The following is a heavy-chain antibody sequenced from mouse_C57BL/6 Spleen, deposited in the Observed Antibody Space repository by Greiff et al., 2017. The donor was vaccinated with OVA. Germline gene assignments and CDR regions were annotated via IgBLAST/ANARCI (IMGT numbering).Heavy chain of an antibody. V-gene: IGHV1-80*01. CDR3: ARSGDGSSPFDD. J-gene: IGHJ2*01. CDR1: GYAFSSYW. CDR2: IYPGDGDT. D-gene: IGHD1-1*01. Sequence: QVQLQQSGAELVKPGASVKISCKASGYAFSSYWMNWVKQRPGKGLEWIGQIYPGDGDTNYNGKFKGKATLTADKSSSTAYMQLSSLTSEDSAVYFCARSGDGSSPFDDWGQGTTLTVSS.